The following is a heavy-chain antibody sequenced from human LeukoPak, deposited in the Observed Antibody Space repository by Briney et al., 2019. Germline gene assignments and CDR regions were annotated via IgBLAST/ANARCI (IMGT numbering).Heavy chain of an antibody. D-gene: IGHD4-17*01. V-gene: IGHV4-30-4*08. Sequence: SETLSLTCTVSGGSISSGGYYWSWIRQHPGKGLEWIGYIYYSGSTYYNPSLKSRVTISVDTSKNQFSLKLSSVTAADTAVYYCARGKDYGDLHFDYWGQGTLVTVSS. CDR3: ARGKDYGDLHFDY. J-gene: IGHJ4*02. CDR2: IYYSGST. CDR1: GGSISSGGYY.